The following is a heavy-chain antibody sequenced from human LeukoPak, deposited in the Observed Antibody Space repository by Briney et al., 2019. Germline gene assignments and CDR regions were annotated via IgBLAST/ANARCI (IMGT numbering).Heavy chain of an antibody. D-gene: IGHD1-1*01. CDR2: IKQDGSEK. V-gene: IGHV3-7*04. J-gene: IGHJ4*02. CDR1: GFTFSSYW. CDR3: AGGTTGTKGVDY. Sequence: GGSLRLSCEASGFTFSSYWMSWVRQAPGKGLEWVANIKQDGSEKKYLDSVKGRFTISRDNAKNSMYLQMNSLRAEDTAVYYCAGGTTGTKGVDYWGQGALVTVSS.